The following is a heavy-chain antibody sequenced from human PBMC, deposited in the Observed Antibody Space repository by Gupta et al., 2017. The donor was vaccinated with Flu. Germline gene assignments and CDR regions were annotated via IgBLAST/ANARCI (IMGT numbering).Heavy chain of an antibody. V-gene: IGHV1-69*01. D-gene: IGHD3-22*01. Sequence: VQLVQSWAEVKKPGSSVKVSCKASGGTFSSYAISWVRQAPGQGLEWMGGIIPIFGTANYAQKFQGRVTITADESTSTAYMELSSLRSEDTAVYYCARVISEYYYDSSGPFDYWGQGTLVTVSS. CDR1: GGTFSSYA. CDR2: IIPIFGTA. J-gene: IGHJ4*02. CDR3: ARVISEYYYDSSGPFDY.